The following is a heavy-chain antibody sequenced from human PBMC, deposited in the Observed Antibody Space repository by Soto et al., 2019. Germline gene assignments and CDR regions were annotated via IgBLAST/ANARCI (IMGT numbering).Heavy chain of an antibody. CDR2: IIPIFGTA. J-gene: IGHJ6*02. Sequence: SVKVSCKASGGTFSSYAISWLRQAPGQGLEWMGGIIPIFGTANYAQKFQGRVTITADKSTSTAYMELSSLRSEDTAVYYCARGRVPAALYYYYYYGMDVWGQGTTVTVSS. D-gene: IGHD2-2*01. CDR3: ARGRVPAALYYYYYYGMDV. V-gene: IGHV1-69*06. CDR1: GGTFSSYA.